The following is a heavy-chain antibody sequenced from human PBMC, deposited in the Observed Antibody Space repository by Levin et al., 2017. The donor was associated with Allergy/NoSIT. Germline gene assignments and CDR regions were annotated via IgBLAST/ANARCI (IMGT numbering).Heavy chain of an antibody. V-gene: IGHV3-23*01. Sequence: LSLTCAASGFTFSSYAMSWVRQAPGKGLEWVSAISGSGGSTYYADSVKGRFTISRDNSKNTLYLQMNSLRAEDTAVYYCAKDSMIVVVIPNFDYWGQGTLVTVSS. CDR1: GFTFSSYA. J-gene: IGHJ4*02. D-gene: IGHD3-22*01. CDR3: AKDSMIVVVIPNFDY. CDR2: ISGSGGST.